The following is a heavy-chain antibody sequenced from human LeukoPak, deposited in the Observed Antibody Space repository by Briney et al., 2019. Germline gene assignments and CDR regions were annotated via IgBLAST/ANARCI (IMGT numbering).Heavy chain of an antibody. CDR1: GFTFSSYS. J-gene: IGHJ4*02. Sequence: GGSLRLSCAASGFTFSSYSMNWVRQAPGKGLEWVSYISSSSSTIYYADSVKGRFTISRDNAKNSLYLQMNSLRDEDTAVYYCARDPVATIHGSFGHVPYWGQGTLVTVSS. D-gene: IGHD5-12*01. CDR3: ARDPVATIHGSFGHVPY. CDR2: ISSSSSTI. V-gene: IGHV3-48*02.